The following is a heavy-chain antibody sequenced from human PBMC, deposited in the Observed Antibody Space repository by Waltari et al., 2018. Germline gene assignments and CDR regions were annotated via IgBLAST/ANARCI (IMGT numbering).Heavy chain of an antibody. CDR2: IHPSDSET. J-gene: IGHJ4*02. V-gene: IGHV5-51*01. CDR3: ARGTPYDY. D-gene: IGHD1-1*01. CDR1: GSNFTSYW. Sequence: EVQLVQSGAEVKKPGESLKISCKASGSNFTSYWIGWVRQMPGKGLEWVGIIHPSDSETRYSPSFRGQVTISVDKSITTAYLQLSSLEPPDTAMYYCARGTPYDYWGQGTLVTAAS.